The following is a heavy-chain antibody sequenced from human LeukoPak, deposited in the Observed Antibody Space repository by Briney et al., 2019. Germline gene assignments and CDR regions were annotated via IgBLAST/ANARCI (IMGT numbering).Heavy chain of an antibody. CDR3: AREATVVTYFDY. D-gene: IGHD4-17*01. CDR1: GFTFSSYG. V-gene: IGHV3-33*01. CDR2: IWYDGSNK. J-gene: IGHJ4*02. Sequence: GRSLSLSCAASGFTFSSYGMHWVRQAPGKGLEWVAVIWYDGSNKYYADSVKGRFTISRDNSKNTLYLQMNSLRAEDTAVYYCAREATVVTYFDYWGQGTLVTVSS.